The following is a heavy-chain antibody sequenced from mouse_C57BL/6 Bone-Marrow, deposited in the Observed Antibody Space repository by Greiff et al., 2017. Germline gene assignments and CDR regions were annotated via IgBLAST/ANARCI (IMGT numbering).Heavy chain of an antibody. CDR2: IHPNSGST. D-gene: IGHD1-1*01. V-gene: IGHV1-64*01. CDR1: GYTFTSYW. CDR3: ARGEITTVPGYFDV. J-gene: IGHJ1*03. Sequence: QVQLQQPGAELVKPGASVKLSCKASGYTFTSYWMHWVKQRPGQGLEWIGMIHPNSGSTNYNEKFKGKATLTVDKSSSTAYMQLSSLTSEDSAVYYCARGEITTVPGYFDVWGTGTTVTVSA.